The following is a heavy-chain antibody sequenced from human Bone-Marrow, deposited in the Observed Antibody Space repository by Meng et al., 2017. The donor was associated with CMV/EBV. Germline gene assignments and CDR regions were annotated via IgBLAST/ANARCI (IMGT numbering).Heavy chain of an antibody. Sequence: ASVKVSCKASGYTFTGYYMHWVRQAPGQGLEWMGWINPNSGGTNYAQKVQGRVTMTRDTSISTAYMELSRLRSDDTAVYYCARSSDRKSHRGWFDPWGQGTLVTVSS. CDR3: ARSSDRKSHRGWFDP. V-gene: IGHV1-2*02. CDR2: INPNSGGT. J-gene: IGHJ5*02. CDR1: GYTFTGYY. D-gene: IGHD1-14*01.